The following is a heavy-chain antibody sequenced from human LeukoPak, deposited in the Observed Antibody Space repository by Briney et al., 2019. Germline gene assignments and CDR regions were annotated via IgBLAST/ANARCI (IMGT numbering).Heavy chain of an antibody. CDR3: ARDLLLTGTTSGNWFDP. D-gene: IGHD1-7*01. J-gene: IGHJ5*02. V-gene: IGHV1-2*06. CDR1: GYTFTGYY. Sequence: GASVKVSCKASGYTFTGYYMHWVRQAPGQGLEWMGRINPNSGGTNYAQKFQGRVTMNRDTSISTAYMELSRLRSDDTAVYYCARDLLLTGTTSGNWFDPWGQGTLVTVSS. CDR2: INPNSGGT.